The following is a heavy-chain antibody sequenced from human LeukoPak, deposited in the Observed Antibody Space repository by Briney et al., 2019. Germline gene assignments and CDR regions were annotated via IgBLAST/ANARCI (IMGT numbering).Heavy chain of an antibody. D-gene: IGHD3-3*01. CDR2: VYYSGST. J-gene: IGHJ4*02. Sequence: PSETLSLTCTVSGGSIRSSSDYWGWIRQPPGKGLEWIGNVYYSGSTSYNPSLKSRVTISIDTSKNQFSLKLSSVTAADTAVYYCARDRGDFWSGYKPYYFDYWGQGTLVTVSS. CDR1: GGSIRSSSDY. CDR3: ARDRGDFWSGYKPYYFDY. V-gene: IGHV4-39*07.